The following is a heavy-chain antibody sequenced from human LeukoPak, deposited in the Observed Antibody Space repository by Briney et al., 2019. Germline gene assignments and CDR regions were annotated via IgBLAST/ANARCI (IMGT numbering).Heavy chain of an antibody. Sequence: GGSLRLSCAASGFTFSSYAMSWVRQAPGKGLEWVSAISGSGGSTYYADSVKGRFTISRDNSKNTLYLQMNSLRAEDTAVYYCAKLSAGYSYGYREAYYFDYWGQGTLVAVSS. CDR2: ISGSGGST. V-gene: IGHV3-23*01. CDR1: GFTFSSYA. CDR3: AKLSAGYSYGYREAYYFDY. J-gene: IGHJ4*02. D-gene: IGHD5-18*01.